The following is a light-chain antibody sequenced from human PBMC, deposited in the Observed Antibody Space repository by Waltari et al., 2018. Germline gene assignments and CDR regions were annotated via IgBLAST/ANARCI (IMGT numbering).Light chain of an antibody. J-gene: IGLJ1*01. CDR3: QAWDSTSYV. CDR2: QDT. Sequence: SYDLTQPPSVSVSPGQTASITCSGDKLGAKYASWYQQKPGQSPVVVIYQDTKRPSGIPERFSGSNSGNTATLTISGTQALDEADYYCQAWDSTSYVFGTGTKVTVL. CDR1: KLGAKY. V-gene: IGLV3-1*01.